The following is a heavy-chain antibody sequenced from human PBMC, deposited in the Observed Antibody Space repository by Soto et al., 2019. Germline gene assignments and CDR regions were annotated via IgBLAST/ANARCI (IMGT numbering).Heavy chain of an antibody. V-gene: IGHV3-23*01. J-gene: IGHJ6*03. CDR1: GFTFSSYA. Sequence: GGSLRLSCAASGFTFSSYAMSWVRQAPGKGLKWVSAISGSGGSTYYADSVKGRFTISRDNSKNTLYLQMNSLRAEDTAVYYCAKDKLGYRSGGSCYTESPHYYYMDVWGKGTTVTVSS. CDR3: AKDKLGYRSGGSCYTESPHYYYMDV. D-gene: IGHD2-15*01. CDR2: ISGSGGST.